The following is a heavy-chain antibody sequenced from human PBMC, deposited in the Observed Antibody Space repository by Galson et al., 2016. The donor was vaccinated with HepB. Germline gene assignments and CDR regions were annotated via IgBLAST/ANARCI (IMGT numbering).Heavy chain of an antibody. CDR2: IYPDDSDT. D-gene: IGHD3-16*01. V-gene: IGHV5-51*01. Sequence: QSGAEVKKPGESLNISCTGSGYTFRTHWIGWVRQMPGKGLEWLGIIYPDDSDTRYSPSFQGHVTISADKSINTAYLQWNTLKASDTAIYFCARSPNPPYSLWNAYPYYVDFWGQGILVTVSS. CDR1: GYTFRTHW. CDR3: ARSPNPPYSLWNAYPYYVDF. J-gene: IGHJ4*02.